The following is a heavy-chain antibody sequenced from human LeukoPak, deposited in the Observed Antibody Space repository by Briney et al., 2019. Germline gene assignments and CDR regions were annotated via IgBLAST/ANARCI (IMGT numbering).Heavy chain of an antibody. J-gene: IGHJ4*02. CDR2: IYYSGST. V-gene: IGHV4-31*03. CDR1: GGSISSGGYY. Sequence: PSQTLSLTCTVSGGSISSGGYYWSWIRQHPGKGLEWIGYIYYSGSTYYNPSLKSRVTISVDTSKNQFSLKLSSVTAADTAVYYCARGRNYYESSGYNDYWGQGTLVTVSS. D-gene: IGHD3-22*01. CDR3: ARGRNYYESSGYNDY.